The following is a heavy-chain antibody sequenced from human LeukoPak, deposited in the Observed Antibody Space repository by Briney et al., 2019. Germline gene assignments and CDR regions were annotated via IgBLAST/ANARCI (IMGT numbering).Heavy chain of an antibody. D-gene: IGHD2-2*01. Sequence: GGSLRLSCAASGFTFSSYSMNWVRQAPGKGLEWVSAISGSGGSTYYADSVKGRFTISRDNSKNTLYLQMNSLRAEDTAVYYCARSSTSCFDYWGQGTLVTVSS. CDR2: ISGSGGST. CDR3: ARSSTSCFDY. CDR1: GFTFSSYS. J-gene: IGHJ4*02. V-gene: IGHV3-23*01.